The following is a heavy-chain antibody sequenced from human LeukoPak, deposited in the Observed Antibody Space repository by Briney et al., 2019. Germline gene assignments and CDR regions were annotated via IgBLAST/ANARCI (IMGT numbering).Heavy chain of an antibody. D-gene: IGHD3-10*01. CDR2: INHSGST. CDR3: ARGLPPAELVDDY. J-gene: IGHJ4*02. Sequence: SETLSLTCAVYGGSFSGYYWSWIRQPPGKGLEWIGEINHSGSTNYNPSLKSRVTISVDTSKNQFSLKLSSVTAADTAVYYCARGLPPAELVDDYWGQGALVTVSS. V-gene: IGHV4-34*01. CDR1: GGSFSGYY.